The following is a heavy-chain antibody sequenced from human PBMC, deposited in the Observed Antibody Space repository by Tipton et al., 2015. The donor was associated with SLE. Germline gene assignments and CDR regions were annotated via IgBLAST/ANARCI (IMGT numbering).Heavy chain of an antibody. D-gene: IGHD2-21*01. V-gene: IGHV4-59*01. CDR2: ISNGGGT. J-gene: IGHJ4*02. CDR3: ARENCGGGDCSFDY. CDR1: GGSISSYY. Sequence: TLSLTCTVSGGSISSYYWSWIRQPPGKGLEWIGYISNGGGTNYNPSLKSRVTISVDTSKKQFSLNLSSVTAADTAVYYCARENCGGGDCSFDYWGPGTLVTVSS.